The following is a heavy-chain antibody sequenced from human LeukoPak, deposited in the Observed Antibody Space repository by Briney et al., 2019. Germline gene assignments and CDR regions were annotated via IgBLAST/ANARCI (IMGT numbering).Heavy chain of an antibody. CDR3: ARLNYGGNSGIPNFDY. D-gene: IGHD4-23*01. CDR1: GFTLSTYW. CDR2: INSDGSTT. Sequence: GGSLRLSCAASGFTLSTYWMHWVRQAPGKGLVWVSRINSDGSTTTYADSVKGRFTISRDNAKNTLYLQMNSLRAEDTAVYYCARLNYGGNSGIPNFDYWGQGTLVTVSS. V-gene: IGHV3-74*01. J-gene: IGHJ4*02.